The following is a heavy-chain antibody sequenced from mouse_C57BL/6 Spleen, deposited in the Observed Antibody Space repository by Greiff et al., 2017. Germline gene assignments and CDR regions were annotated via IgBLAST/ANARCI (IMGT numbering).Heavy chain of an antibody. V-gene: IGHV1-52*01. Sequence: QVQLKQPGAELVRPGSSVKLSCKASGYTFTSYWMHWVKQRPIQGLEWIGNIDPSDSETHYNQKFKDKATLTVDKSSSTAYMQLSSLTSEDSAVYYCARGDDYDDYYAMDYWGQGTSVTVSS. CDR1: GYTFTSYW. CDR2: IDPSDSET. CDR3: ARGDDYDDYYAMDY. J-gene: IGHJ4*01. D-gene: IGHD2-4*01.